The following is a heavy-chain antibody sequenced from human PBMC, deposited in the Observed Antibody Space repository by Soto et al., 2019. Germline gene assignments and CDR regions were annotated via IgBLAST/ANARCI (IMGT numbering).Heavy chain of an antibody. J-gene: IGHJ4*02. Sequence: PSETLSLTCTVSGGSISGSSYYWGWIRQPPGKGLEWIGSIYYSGSTYYNPSLKSRVTISVDTSKNQFSLKLSSVTAADTAVYYCASSGWWYFDYWGQGTLVTVSS. D-gene: IGHD6-19*01. CDR2: IYYSGST. V-gene: IGHV4-39*01. CDR3: ASSGWWYFDY. CDR1: GGSISGSSYY.